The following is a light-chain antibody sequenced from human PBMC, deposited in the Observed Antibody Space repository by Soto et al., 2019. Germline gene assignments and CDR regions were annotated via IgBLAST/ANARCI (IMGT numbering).Light chain of an antibody. V-gene: IGLV1-40*01. Sequence: QSVLTQPPSVSGAPGQKVTISCTGSSSNIGAGYDVHWFQQLPGTAPKLLIYDNNNRPSGVPDRFSGSKSGTSASLAITGLHAEDEADYSCQSYDSTLSTSVFGGGTKLTVL. J-gene: IGLJ2*01. CDR3: QSYDSTLSTSV. CDR1: SSNIGAGYD. CDR2: DNN.